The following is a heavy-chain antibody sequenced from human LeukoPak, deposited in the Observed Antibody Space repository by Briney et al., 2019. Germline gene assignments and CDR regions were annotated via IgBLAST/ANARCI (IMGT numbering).Heavy chain of an antibody. Sequence: GGSLRLSCTASGFTFSNYGLHWVRQAPGKGLQWVAFIRYDGVDKYYADSVKGRYTISRDNSKNTMYLQINSLRIEDTAVYYCAKIAMTTVSNDHQWGQGTLVIVSS. CDR2: IRYDGVDK. D-gene: IGHD4-11*01. V-gene: IGHV3-30*02. J-gene: IGHJ4*02. CDR3: AKIAMTTVSNDHQ. CDR1: GFTFSNYG.